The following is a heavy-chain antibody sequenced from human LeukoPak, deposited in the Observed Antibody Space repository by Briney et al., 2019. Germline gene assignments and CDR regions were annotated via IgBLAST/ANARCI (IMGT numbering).Heavy chain of an antibody. J-gene: IGHJ4*02. Sequence: PGGSLRLSCAASGFTFSSYAMSWVRQAPGKGLEWVSAISGSGGSTYYADSVKGRFTISRDNSMITLYLQMNSLRIEDTAVYYCARDRDPYYFDFWGQGTLVTVSS. V-gene: IGHV3-23*01. CDR3: ARDRDPYYFDF. CDR1: GFTFSSYA. CDR2: ISGSGGST. D-gene: IGHD2-21*01.